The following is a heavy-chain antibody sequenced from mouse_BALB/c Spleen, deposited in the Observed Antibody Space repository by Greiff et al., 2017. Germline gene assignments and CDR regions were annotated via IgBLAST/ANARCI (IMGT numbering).Heavy chain of an antibody. CDR1: GFTFSSYT. J-gene: IGHJ3*01. V-gene: IGHV5-6-4*01. Sequence: EVQRVESGGGLVKPGGSLKLSCAASGFTFSSYTMSWVRQTPEKRLEWVATISSGGSYTYYPDSVKGRFTNSRDNAKNTLYLQMSSLKSEDTAMYYCTRDGEAAWFAYWGQGTLVTVSA. CDR3: TRDGEAAWFAY. D-gene: IGHD3-2*02. CDR2: ISSGGSYT.